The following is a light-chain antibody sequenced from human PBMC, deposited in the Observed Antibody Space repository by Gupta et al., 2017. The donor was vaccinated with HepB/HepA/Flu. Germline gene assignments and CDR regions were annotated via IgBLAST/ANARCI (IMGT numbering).Light chain of an antibody. J-gene: IGLJ2*01. CDR2: DVS. Sequence: QSVLTQLASVSASPGQSIPISCTGTSGDVGGYNYVSWYQQHPGQAPKLMIYDVSNRPSGVSNRFSGSKSGKTASLTISGLQAEDEADYYCSSYTSSSTLVVFGGGTKLTVL. CDR3: SSYTSSSTLVV. CDR1: SGDVGGYNY. V-gene: IGLV2-14*01.